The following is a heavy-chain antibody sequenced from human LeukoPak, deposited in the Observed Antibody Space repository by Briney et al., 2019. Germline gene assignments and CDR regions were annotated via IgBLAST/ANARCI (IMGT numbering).Heavy chain of an antibody. CDR1: GFTFDDYA. CDR3: AKGTVALTAHSLFDY. CDR2: ISWNSGSI. Sequence: GRSLRLSCAASGFTFDDYAMHWVRQAPGKGLEWVSGISWNSGSIGYADSVKGRFTISRDNAKNSLYLQMNSLRAEDTALYYCAKGTVALTAHSLFDYWGQGTLVTVSS. V-gene: IGHV3-9*01. J-gene: IGHJ4*02. D-gene: IGHD4-23*01.